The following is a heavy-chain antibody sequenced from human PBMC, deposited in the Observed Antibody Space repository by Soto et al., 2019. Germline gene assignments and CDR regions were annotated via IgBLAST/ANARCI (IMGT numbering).Heavy chain of an antibody. Sequence: FSAYWMHWVRQVPGKGLIWASRISDDGSTTTYADSVKGRFTISRDNAKNTLYLQMNSLRADDTGLYYCTRGPRVSSTGTGAHWGQGTLVTVSS. D-gene: IGHD1-1*01. CDR2: ISDDGSTT. J-gene: IGHJ4*02. V-gene: IGHV3-74*01. CDR1: FSAYW. CDR3: TRGPRVSSTGTGAH.